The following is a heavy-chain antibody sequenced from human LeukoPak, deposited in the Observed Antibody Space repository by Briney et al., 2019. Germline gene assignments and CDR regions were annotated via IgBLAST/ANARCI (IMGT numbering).Heavy chain of an antibody. CDR1: GYTFTGYY. J-gene: IGHJ6*03. D-gene: IGHD3-10*01. Sequence: ASVKVSCKASGYTFTGYYVHWVRQAPGQGLEWMGWINPYSGDTNYAQKFQGRVTMTRDTPISTAYMELSRLRFDDTAVYYCARDGWYDLTVVQGVVTDYYYYYMDVWGKGTTVTVSS. CDR2: INPYSGDT. V-gene: IGHV1-2*02. CDR3: ARDGWYDLTVVQGVVTDYYYYYMDV.